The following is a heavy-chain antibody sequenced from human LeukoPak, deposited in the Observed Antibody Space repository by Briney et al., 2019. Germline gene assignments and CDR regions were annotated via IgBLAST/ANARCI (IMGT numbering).Heavy chain of an antibody. J-gene: IGHJ4*02. CDR3: AKDLPAAYFDY. CDR1: GFTFTNYG. D-gene: IGHD2-15*01. V-gene: IGHV3-30*02. CDR2: IRSDGSVE. Sequence: GGSLRLSCAASGFTFTNYGIHWARQAPGKGLEWVSFIRSDGSVEYYADSVKGRFTISRDNFRNTVYLQMNTLRPEDTAVYYCAKDLPAAYFDYWGQGTLVTVSS.